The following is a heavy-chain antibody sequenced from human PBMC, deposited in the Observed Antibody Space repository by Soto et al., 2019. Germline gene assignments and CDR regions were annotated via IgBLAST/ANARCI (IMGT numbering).Heavy chain of an antibody. CDR3: AKDLGWAAAGTSDTKFFYYGMDV. V-gene: IGHV3-23*01. D-gene: IGHD6-13*01. Sequence: GGSLRLSCAASGFTFSSYAMSWVRQAPGKGLEWVSAISGSGGRTYYADSVKGRFTISRDNSKNTLYLQMNSLRAEDTAVYYCAKDLGWAAAGTSDTKFFYYGMDVWGQGTTVTVSS. CDR2: ISGSGGRT. CDR1: GFTFSSYA. J-gene: IGHJ6*02.